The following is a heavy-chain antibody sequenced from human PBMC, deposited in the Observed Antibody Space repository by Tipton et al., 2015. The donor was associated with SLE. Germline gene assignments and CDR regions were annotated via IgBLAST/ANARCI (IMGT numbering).Heavy chain of an antibody. D-gene: IGHD6-13*01. CDR2: IYHSGST. V-gene: IGHV4-39*01. CDR1: GVSLSSPAYY. Sequence: TLSLTCTVSGVSLSSPAYYWSWIRQHPGKGLEWIGSIYHSGSTFYNPSLKSRVTISVDTSKSQFSLKLNSVTAADTAMYYCARQGAVVGFVDWFDPWGQGTLVTVSS. CDR3: ARQGAVVGFVDWFDP. J-gene: IGHJ5*02.